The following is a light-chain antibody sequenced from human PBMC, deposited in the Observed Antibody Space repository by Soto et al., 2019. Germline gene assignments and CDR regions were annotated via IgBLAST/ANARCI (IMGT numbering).Light chain of an antibody. V-gene: IGKV3-15*01. CDR1: QSVISS. J-gene: IGKJ3*01. CDR3: QQYFDPPFT. CDR2: GAS. Sequence: IVMTQSPATLSVSPGEGATLSCRASQSVISSLAWYQQKPGQAPRLLLYGASARAAGIPARFSGSGSGTEFTLTISSLQSEDFAVYYCQQYFDPPFTFGPGTKVDIK.